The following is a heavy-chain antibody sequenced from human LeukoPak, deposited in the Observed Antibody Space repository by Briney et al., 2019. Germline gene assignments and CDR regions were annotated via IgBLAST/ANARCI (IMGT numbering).Heavy chain of an antibody. Sequence: SETLSLTCTVSGGSISSYYWSWIRQPPGKGLEWIGYIYYSGSTNYNPSLKSRVTISVDTSKNQFSLKLSSVTAADTAVYYCARVRGGCFDYWGQGTLVTVSS. CDR1: GGSISSYY. V-gene: IGHV4-59*01. CDR2: IYYSGST. CDR3: ARVRGGCFDY. J-gene: IGHJ4*02. D-gene: IGHD3-10*01.